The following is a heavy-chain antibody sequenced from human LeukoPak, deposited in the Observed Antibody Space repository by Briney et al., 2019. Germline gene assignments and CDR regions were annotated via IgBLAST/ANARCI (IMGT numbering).Heavy chain of an antibody. V-gene: IGHV4-34*01. CDR3: ARTRGGVVTRVRNYYYYYMDV. D-gene: IGHD4-23*01. CDR1: GGSFSGYY. Sequence: SETLSLTCAVYGGSFSGYYWSWIRQPPGKGLEWVGEINHSGSTNYNPSLKSRVTISVDTSKNQFSLKLSSVTAADTAVYYCARTRGGVVTRVRNYYYYYMDVWGKGTTVTISS. J-gene: IGHJ6*03. CDR2: INHSGST.